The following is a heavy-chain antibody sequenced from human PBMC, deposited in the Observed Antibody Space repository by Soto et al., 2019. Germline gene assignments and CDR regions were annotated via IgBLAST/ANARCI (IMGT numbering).Heavy chain of an antibody. Sequence: PSETLSLTCTVSGGYVSSSSYYWGWVRQPPGKGLEWIGSVYYSGSTYYNPSLESRVTISVDKSKNQFSLKLMSLSAVDTAVYYCGRLEGLATISYYFDYWGQGALVTVSS. CDR1: GGYVSSSSYY. D-gene: IGHD3-9*01. J-gene: IGHJ4*02. V-gene: IGHV4-39*01. CDR2: VYYSGST. CDR3: GRLEGLATISYYFDY.